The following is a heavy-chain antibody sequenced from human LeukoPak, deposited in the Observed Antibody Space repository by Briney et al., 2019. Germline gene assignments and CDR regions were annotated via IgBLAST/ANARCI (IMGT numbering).Heavy chain of an antibody. CDR3: ARDNSCGDLEY. V-gene: IGHV3-21*01. J-gene: IGHJ4*02. Sequence: GGSLRLSCAASGFTFSSYSMNWVRQAPGKGLEWVSSISPSSSYISYAGSVKGRFTISRDNAKNSLHLQMNSLRAEDTAVYYCARDNSCGDLEYWGQGTLVTVSS. D-gene: IGHD4-17*01. CDR2: ISPSSSYI. CDR1: GFTFSSYS.